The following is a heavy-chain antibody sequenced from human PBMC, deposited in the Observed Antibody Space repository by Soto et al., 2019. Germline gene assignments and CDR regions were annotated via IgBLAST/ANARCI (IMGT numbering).Heavy chain of an antibody. V-gene: IGHV5-10-1*01. CDR2: IDPSDSYT. CDR1: GYSFTSYW. Sequence: PGESLKISCKGSGYSFTSYWISRVRQMPGKGLEWMGRIDPSDSYTNYSPSFQGHVTISADKSISTAYLQWSSLKASDTAMYYCVSARYYYDSSGYYAPRYYYYGMDVWGQGTTVTVSS. J-gene: IGHJ6*02. CDR3: VSARYYYDSSGYYAPRYYYYGMDV. D-gene: IGHD3-22*01.